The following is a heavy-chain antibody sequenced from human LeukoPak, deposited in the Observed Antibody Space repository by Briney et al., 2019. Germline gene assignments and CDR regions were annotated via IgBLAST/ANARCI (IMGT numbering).Heavy chain of an antibody. J-gene: IGHJ4*02. CDR2: IRPSNGNR. CDR1: GYDFSTYG. V-gene: IGHV1-18*01. CDR3: ARADLLYYFDY. D-gene: IGHD2/OR15-2a*01. Sequence: PGASVKVSCRTSGYDFSTYGITWVRQAPGQGLEYMGWIRPSNGNRNYAQKVQDRVTLTTDTSTSTVYMELRSLRSDDTAVYYCARADLLYYFDYWGQGTLVTVSS.